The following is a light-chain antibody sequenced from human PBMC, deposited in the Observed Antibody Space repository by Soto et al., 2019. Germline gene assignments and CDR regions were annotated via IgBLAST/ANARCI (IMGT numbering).Light chain of an antibody. J-gene: IGKJ2*01. CDR3: QQYNIWPPYT. Sequence: EVEMTQSPATVSVSPGERVTLSCRASQRVSSNVAWYQQKPGQAPRVLIFGASTRATRTPARFSGSGSGTEFTLTISSLQPEDFAVYYCQQYNIWPPYTFGQGTKLEIK. V-gene: IGKV3-15*01. CDR1: QRVSSN. CDR2: GAS.